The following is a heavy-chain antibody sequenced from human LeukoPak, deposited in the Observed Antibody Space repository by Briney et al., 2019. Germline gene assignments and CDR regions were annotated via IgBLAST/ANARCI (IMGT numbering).Heavy chain of an antibody. V-gene: IGHV4-38-2*02. CDR2: IYHSGST. Sequence: SETLSLTCTVSGYSISSGYYWGWIRQPPGEGLEWIGSIYHSGSTYYNPSLKSRVTISVDTSKNQFSLKLSSVTAADTAVYYCARVGYDIYYYMDVWGKGTTVTVSS. D-gene: IGHD3-9*01. CDR1: GYSISSGYY. J-gene: IGHJ6*03. CDR3: ARVGYDIYYYMDV.